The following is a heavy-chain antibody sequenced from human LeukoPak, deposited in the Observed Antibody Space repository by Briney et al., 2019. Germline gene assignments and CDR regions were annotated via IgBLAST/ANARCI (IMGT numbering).Heavy chain of an antibody. V-gene: IGHV4-34*01. CDR2: INHSGST. CDR3: ARGRRVRYLDL. D-gene: IGHD3-10*01. J-gene: IGHJ2*01. CDR1: GGSFSGYD. Sequence: SETLSLTCAVYGGSFSGYDWSWIRQPPGKGLEWIGEINHSGSTNYNPSLKSRVNISVDTSKNQFSLKLSSVTAADTAVYYCARGRRVRYLDLWGRGTLVTVSS.